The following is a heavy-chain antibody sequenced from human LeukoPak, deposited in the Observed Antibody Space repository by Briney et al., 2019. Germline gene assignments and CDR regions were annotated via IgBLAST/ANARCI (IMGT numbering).Heavy chain of an antibody. J-gene: IGHJ6*04. D-gene: IGHD2-15*01. CDR2: ISAYNGNT. V-gene: IGHV1-18*04. CDR3: ARDCSGGSCYSYYYYGTDV. CDR1: GYTFTSYG. Sequence: ASVKVSCKASGYTFTSYGISWVRQAPGQGLEWMGWISAYNGNTNYAQKLQGRVTMTTDTSTSTAYMELRSLRSDDTAVYYCARDCSGGSCYSYYYYGTDVWGKGTTVTVSS.